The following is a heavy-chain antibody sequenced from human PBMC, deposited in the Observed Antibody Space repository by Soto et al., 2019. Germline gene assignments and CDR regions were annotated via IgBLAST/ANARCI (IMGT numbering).Heavy chain of an antibody. J-gene: IGHJ3*02. CDR2: ISTSSNYI. V-gene: IGHV3-21*01. CDR1: GFTFSSYS. Sequence: EVQLVESGGGLVKPGGSLRLSCAASGFTFSSYSMIWVRQAPGKGLEWVSCISTSSNYIFYGDSVKGRFTISRDNATKSLYLQMNSLRAEDTAVYYCARDTGYSSGQVPESFDIWGQGTMVTVSS. D-gene: IGHD6-19*01. CDR3: ARDTGYSSGQVPESFDI.